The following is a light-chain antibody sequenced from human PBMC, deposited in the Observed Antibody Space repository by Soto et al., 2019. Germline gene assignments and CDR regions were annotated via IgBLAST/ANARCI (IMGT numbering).Light chain of an antibody. CDR3: SSYTSSGTV. CDR1: SSDVGGYNY. V-gene: IGLV2-14*01. CDR2: DVS. J-gene: IGLJ2*01. Sequence: QSALNQPASVSGSPGQSITISCTATSSDVGGYNYVSWYQQHPGKAPKLMIYDVSNRPSGVSNRFSGSKSGNTASLTISGLQAEDEADYYCSSYTSSGTVFGGGTKVTVL.